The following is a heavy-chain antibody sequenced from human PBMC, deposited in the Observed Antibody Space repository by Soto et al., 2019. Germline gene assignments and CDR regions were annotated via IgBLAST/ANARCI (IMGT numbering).Heavy chain of an antibody. CDR1: GYTFTSYA. J-gene: IGHJ4*02. V-gene: IGHV1-3*01. D-gene: IGHD6-19*01. CDR3: ARVTYSSGFLPASSFDY. CDR2: INAGNGNT. Sequence: ASVKVSCKASGYTFTSYAMHWVRQAPGQRLEWMGWINAGNGNTKYSQKFQGRVTITRDTSASTAYMELSSLRSEDTAVYYCARVTYSSGFLPASSFDYWGQGTLVTVSS.